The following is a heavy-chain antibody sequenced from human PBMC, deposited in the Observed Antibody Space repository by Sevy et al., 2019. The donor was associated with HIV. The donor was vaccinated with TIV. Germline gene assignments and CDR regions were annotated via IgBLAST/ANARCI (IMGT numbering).Heavy chain of an antibody. CDR3: ARVWNSDYYDSSGPNWFDS. J-gene: IGHJ5*01. CDR1: GYTITGYS. Sequence: ASVKVSCKASGYTITGYSMHWVRQAPGQGLEWMGWMNPNSGGTNYAQKFEGRVTMTRDTSISTAYMELGRLRFDDTAVYYCARVWNSDYYDSSGPNWFDSWGQGTLVTVSS. D-gene: IGHD3-22*01. V-gene: IGHV1-2*02. CDR2: MNPNSGGT.